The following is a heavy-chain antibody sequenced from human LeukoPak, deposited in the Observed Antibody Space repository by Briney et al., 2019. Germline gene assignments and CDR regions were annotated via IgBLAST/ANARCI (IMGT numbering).Heavy chain of an antibody. D-gene: IGHD2-15*01. V-gene: IGHV4-34*01. J-gene: IGHJ4*02. CDR3: ARGILSGYYFDS. CDR1: GGSFSGYY. Sequence: KPSETLSLTCAVYGGSFSGYYWSWIRQSPGKGLEWIAEIHYSGSASYNPSLNSRVTISGDPSKNQVSLRVTSVTAADTAEYYCARGILSGYYFDSWGQGSLVTVSS. CDR2: IHYSGSA.